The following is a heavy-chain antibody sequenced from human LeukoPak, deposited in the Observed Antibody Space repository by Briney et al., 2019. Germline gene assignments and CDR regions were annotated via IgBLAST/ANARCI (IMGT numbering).Heavy chain of an antibody. D-gene: IGHD6-19*01. CDR3: ARDPDPESYSSGWFGVSGMDV. Sequence: ASVKVSCKASGGTFSSYAISWVRQAPGQVLEWMGGIIPIFGTANYAQKFQGRVTITADESTSTAYMELSSLRSEDTAVYYCARDPDPESYSSGWFGVSGMDVWGKGTTVTVSS. CDR2: IIPIFGTA. CDR1: GGTFSSYA. V-gene: IGHV1-69*01. J-gene: IGHJ6*04.